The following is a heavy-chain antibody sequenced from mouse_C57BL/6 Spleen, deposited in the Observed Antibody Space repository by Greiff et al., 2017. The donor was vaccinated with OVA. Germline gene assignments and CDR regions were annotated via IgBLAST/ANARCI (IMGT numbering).Heavy chain of an antibody. CDR3: GRKSNYSNARFAY. J-gene: IGHJ3*01. CDR2: IYPGGGYT. Sequence: QVQLQQSGAELVRPGTSVKMSCKASGYTFTNYWIGWAKQRPGHGLEWIGDIYPGGGYTNYNEKFKGKATLTADKSSSTAYMQLSSLTSEDSAIYYGGRKSNYSNARFAYWGQGTLVTVSA. D-gene: IGHD2-5*01. V-gene: IGHV1-63*01. CDR1: GYTFTNYW.